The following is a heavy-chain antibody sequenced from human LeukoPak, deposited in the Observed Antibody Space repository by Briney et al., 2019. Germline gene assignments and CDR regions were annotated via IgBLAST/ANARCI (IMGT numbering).Heavy chain of an antibody. Sequence: GGSLRLSCAASGFTFSSYSMNWVRQAPGKGLEWVSSISSSSSYIYYADSVKGRFTISRDNAKNSLYLQMNSLRAEDTAVCYCASYSGSYLYYVDYWGQGTLVTVSS. V-gene: IGHV3-21*01. D-gene: IGHD1-26*01. CDR1: GFTFSSYS. CDR2: ISSSSSYI. CDR3: ASYSGSYLYYVDY. J-gene: IGHJ4*02.